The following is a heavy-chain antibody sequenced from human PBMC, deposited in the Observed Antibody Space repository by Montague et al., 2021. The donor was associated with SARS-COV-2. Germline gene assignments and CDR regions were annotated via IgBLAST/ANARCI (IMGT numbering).Heavy chain of an antibody. CDR1: GFTFSNAW. Sequence: SLRLSFAASGFTFSNAWMSWVRQAPGKGLEWVGRIKSKTDGGTTDYAAPVKGRFTISRDDSKNTLYLQMNSLKTEDTAVYYCTTGRLYDYVWGSYRLLDYWGQGTLVTVSS. J-gene: IGHJ4*02. D-gene: IGHD3-16*02. CDR2: IKSKTDGGTT. V-gene: IGHV3-15*01. CDR3: TTGRLYDYVWGSYRLLDY.